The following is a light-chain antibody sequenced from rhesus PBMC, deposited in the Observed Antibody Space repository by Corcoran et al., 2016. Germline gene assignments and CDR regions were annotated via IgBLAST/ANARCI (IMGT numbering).Light chain of an antibody. CDR2: GAQ. J-gene: IGKJ2*01. Sequence: EIVMTQSPATLSLSPGETATLPCRASQSVGSSLAWYQQKPGQAPKLRVHGAQFRATGIPDRFSCSGARTDFTLTISSLEPEDIGVYYCQVYNDLLYSFGQGTKVEIK. CDR1: QSVGSS. CDR3: QVYNDLLYS. V-gene: IGKV3-40*01.